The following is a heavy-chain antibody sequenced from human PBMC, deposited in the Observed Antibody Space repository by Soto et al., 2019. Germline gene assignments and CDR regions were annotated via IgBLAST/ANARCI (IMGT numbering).Heavy chain of an antibody. V-gene: IGHV1-8*01. D-gene: IGHD3-3*01. Sequence: ASVKVSCKASGYTFTSYDINWVRQATGQGLEWMGWMNPNSGNTGYAQKFQGRVTMTRNTSISTAYMELSSMRSEDTDVYYCARGLNLSTIFGVGRYYYYGMDVWGQGTTVTVSS. J-gene: IGHJ6*02. CDR3: ARGLNLSTIFGVGRYYYYGMDV. CDR1: GYTFTSYD. CDR2: MNPNSGNT.